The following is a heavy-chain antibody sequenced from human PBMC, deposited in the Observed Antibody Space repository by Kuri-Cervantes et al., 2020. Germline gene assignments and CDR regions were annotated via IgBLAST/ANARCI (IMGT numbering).Heavy chain of an antibody. V-gene: IGHV1-3*01. CDR1: GGTFSSYA. Sequence: ASVKVSCKASGGTFSSYAISWVRQAPGQGLEWMGWINAGNGNTKYSQKFQGRVTITRDTSASTAYMELSSLRSDDTGVYYCARPKNYGFWSGYSCYFDYWGQGTLVTVSS. CDR3: ARPKNYGFWSGYSCYFDY. CDR2: INAGNGNT. D-gene: IGHD3-3*01. J-gene: IGHJ4*02.